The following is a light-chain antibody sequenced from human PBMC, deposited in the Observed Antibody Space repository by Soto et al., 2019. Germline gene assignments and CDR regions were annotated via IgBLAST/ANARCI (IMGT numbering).Light chain of an antibody. CDR1: QSVSSNS. J-gene: IGKJ2*01. CDR2: SAS. V-gene: IGKV3-20*01. CDR3: QHYGSSPPEYT. Sequence: ESVLTQSPGTLSLSPGERVTLSCRASQSVSSNSLAWYQQKPGQAPRLLIYSASIRDTGIPDRFSGSGSGTDFTLPISRLEPEDLAVYYCQHYGSSPPEYTFGQGTKLEIK.